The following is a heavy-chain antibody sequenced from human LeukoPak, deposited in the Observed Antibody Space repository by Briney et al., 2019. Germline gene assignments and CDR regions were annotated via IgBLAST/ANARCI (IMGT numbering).Heavy chain of an antibody. D-gene: IGHD1-26*01. CDR3: ARVGLLAGAFDI. Sequence: ASVKVSCRASGYTFITYGISWVRQAPGQGLEWMGWISAYNGKANYAQKLQGRVTMTTDTSTSTAYMELRSLRSDDTAVYYCARVGLLAGAFDIWGQGTMVTVSS. V-gene: IGHV1-18*01. CDR1: GYTFITYG. J-gene: IGHJ3*02. CDR2: ISAYNGKA.